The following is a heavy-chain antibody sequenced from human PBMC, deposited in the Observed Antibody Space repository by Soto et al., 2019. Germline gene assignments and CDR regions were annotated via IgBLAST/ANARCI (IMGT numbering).Heavy chain of an antibody. V-gene: IGHV1-69*01. CDR2: IVPMYNTP. CDR3: ATEWGKRPVAGSEAFDV. CDR1: GGAFSSSA. J-gene: IGHJ3*01. Sequence: QVKLVQSGAEVKRAGSSVKVSCKASGGAFSSSAISWVRQAPGHGLEWVGGIVPMYNTPTYAHNLKDRVTIRADEFTTTVFLELNSLTSEDTAVYFCATEWGKRPVAGSEAFDVWGQGTLVTVSS. D-gene: IGHD6-19*01.